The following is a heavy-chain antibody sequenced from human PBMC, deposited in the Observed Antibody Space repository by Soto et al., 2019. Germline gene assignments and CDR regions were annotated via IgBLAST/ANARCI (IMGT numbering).Heavy chain of an antibody. D-gene: IGHD3-22*01. CDR1: GFTFSSYA. Sequence: GGSLRLSCAASGFTFSSYAMSWVRQAPGKGLEWVSAISGSGGSTYYADSVKGRFTISRDNSKNTLYLQMNSLRAEDTAVYYCAKEGTITMIVVVITQFDYWGQGTLVTVSS. CDR2: ISGSGGST. V-gene: IGHV3-23*01. J-gene: IGHJ4*02. CDR3: AKEGTITMIVVVITQFDY.